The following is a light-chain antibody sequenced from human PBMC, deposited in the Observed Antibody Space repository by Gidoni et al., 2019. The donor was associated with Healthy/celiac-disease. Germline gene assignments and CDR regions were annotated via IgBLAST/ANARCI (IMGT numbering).Light chain of an antibody. V-gene: IGLV1-51*02. J-gene: IGLJ2*01. CDR3: GTWDSSLSAVV. CDR1: SSNIGNND. Sequence: QSVLTQPPSVSAAPGQKATISCSGSSSNIGNNDVSWYQQLPGTAPKLLIYENKKRPSGIPDRFSGSKSGTSATLGITGLQTGDEADYYCGTWDSSLSAVVFGGGTKLTVL. CDR2: ENK.